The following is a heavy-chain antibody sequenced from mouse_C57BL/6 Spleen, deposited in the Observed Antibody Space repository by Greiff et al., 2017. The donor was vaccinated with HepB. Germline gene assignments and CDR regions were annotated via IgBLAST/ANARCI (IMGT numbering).Heavy chain of an antibody. J-gene: IGHJ2*01. V-gene: IGHV1-64*01. CDR1: GYTFTSYW. CDR3: ARRSDSSVSSSFDY. CDR2: IHPNSGST. D-gene: IGHD1-1*01. Sequence: QVQLQQPGAELVKPGASVKLSCKASGYTFTSYWMHWVKQRPGQGLEWIGMIHPNSGSTNYNEKFKSKATLTVDKSSSTAYMQLSSLPSEDSAVYYCARRSDSSVSSSFDYWGPGTPLTVSS.